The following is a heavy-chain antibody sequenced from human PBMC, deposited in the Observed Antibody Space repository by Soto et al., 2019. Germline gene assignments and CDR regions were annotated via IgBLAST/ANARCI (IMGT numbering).Heavy chain of an antibody. CDR1: GGSISSGDNY. CDR2: IHSSGST. D-gene: IGHD3-16*02. V-gene: IGHV4-30-4*01. J-gene: IGHJ4*02. CDR3: ARGTYFDSAWGTYRVGSSGCFDY. Sequence: SETLSLTCSISGGSISSGDNYWSWIRQPPEKGLEWIGYIHSSGSTFYNPSLKSRVTISIDTSKNQFSLKLSSVTAADTAVYSCARGTYFDSAWGTYRVGSSGCFDYWGQGTLVTAPQ.